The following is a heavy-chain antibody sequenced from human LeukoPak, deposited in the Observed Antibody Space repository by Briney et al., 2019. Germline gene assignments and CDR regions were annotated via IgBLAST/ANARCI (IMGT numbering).Heavy chain of an antibody. J-gene: IGHJ4*02. Sequence: PGWSLRLSCAASGFTFDDYGMSWVRQAPCKGLDWVSGINWNGGSTGYADSVKGRFTISRDNAKNSLYLQMNSLRAEDTALYHCARGNYYDSSGYYDYWGQGTLVTVSS. CDR1: GFTFDDYG. V-gene: IGHV3-20*01. CDR3: ARGNYYDSSGYYDY. CDR2: INWNGGST. D-gene: IGHD3-22*01.